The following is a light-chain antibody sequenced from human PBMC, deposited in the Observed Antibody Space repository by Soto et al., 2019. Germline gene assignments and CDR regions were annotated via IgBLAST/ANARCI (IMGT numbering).Light chain of an antibody. CDR3: SSYAGSNNVV. CDR2: EVS. V-gene: IGLV2-8*01. J-gene: IGLJ2*01. Sequence: QSVLTQPPSASGSPGQSVTISCTGTSSDVGGYTYVSWYQQHPGTAPQLMIYEVSQRPAGVPHRFAGSTSGNTALATVSGQPAEDAADYYGSSYAGSNNVVFGGGTKLTVL. CDR1: SSDVGGYTY.